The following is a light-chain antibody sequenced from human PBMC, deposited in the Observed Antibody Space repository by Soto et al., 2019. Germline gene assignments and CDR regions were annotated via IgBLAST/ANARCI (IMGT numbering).Light chain of an antibody. CDR2: DAS. CDR1: QSVTSY. Sequence: EIVLTQSPATLSLSPGERATLSCRASQSVTSYLAWYQQKPGQAPRLLIYDASNRATGIPARFSGSGSGTEFTLTISSLQSEDFAVYYCQQYNNWLPITFGQGTKVDIK. V-gene: IGKV3-11*01. J-gene: IGKJ1*01. CDR3: QQYNNWLPIT.